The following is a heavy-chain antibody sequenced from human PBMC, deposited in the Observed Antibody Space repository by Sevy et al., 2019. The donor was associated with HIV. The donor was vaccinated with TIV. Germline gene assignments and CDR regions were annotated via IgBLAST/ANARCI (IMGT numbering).Heavy chain of an antibody. V-gene: IGHV3-23*01. Sequence: GGSLRLSCAVSGFSFDSYGMTWVRLAPGKGLEWVSGISGSGTRTYYADSVKGRFSISRDNYKNRLYLQMNSLRSEDKVIYYCAKGGGGHYDPDEIGYYFYYYNMDVWGKGTTVTVSS. D-gene: IGHD3-22*01. CDR3: AKGGGGHYDPDEIGYYFYYYNMDV. CDR2: ISGSGTRT. J-gene: IGHJ6*03. CDR1: GFSFDSYG.